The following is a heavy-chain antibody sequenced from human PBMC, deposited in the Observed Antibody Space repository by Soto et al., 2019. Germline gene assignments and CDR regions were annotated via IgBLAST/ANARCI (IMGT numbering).Heavy chain of an antibody. CDR2: INAGNGNT. V-gene: IGHV1-3*03. D-gene: IGHD6-13*01. J-gene: IGHJ4*02. CDR3: ARDAQQLVFLLRY. Sequence: ASVKVSSKASGYTFTSYAMHWVRQAPGQRLEWMGWINAGNGNTKYSQKFQGRVTITRDTAASTVYMELSSLRSEDMAVYYCARDAQQLVFLLRYWGQGTLVTVSS. CDR1: GYTFTSYA.